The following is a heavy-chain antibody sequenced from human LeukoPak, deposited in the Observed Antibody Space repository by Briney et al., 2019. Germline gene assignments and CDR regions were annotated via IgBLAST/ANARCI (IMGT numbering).Heavy chain of an antibody. Sequence: ASVKVSCKASGYTFTSYGISWVRQAPGQRLEWMGWISAYNGHTNYAQKLQGRVTMTTDTSTSTAYMELRSLRSDDTAVYYCARELGYCSSTSCPFDYWGQGTPVTVSS. D-gene: IGHD2-2*01. CDR3: ARELGYCSSTSCPFDY. J-gene: IGHJ4*02. CDR1: GYTFTSYG. CDR2: ISAYNGHT. V-gene: IGHV1-18*01.